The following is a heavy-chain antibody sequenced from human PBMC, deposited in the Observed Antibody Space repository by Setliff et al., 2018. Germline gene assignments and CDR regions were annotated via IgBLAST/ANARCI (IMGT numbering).Heavy chain of an antibody. J-gene: IGHJ6*03. CDR1: GDSINSGHY. CDR3: ARVVPTARRGRLYYYYMDV. V-gene: IGHV4-38-2*01. CDR2: MYHSRNT. Sequence: PSETLSLTCVVSGDSINSGHYWGWIRQTPGKGLEWIGSMYHSRNTYYNPSLKSRVTISINTSKKQFSLMMNSVTAADTGVYFCARVVPTARRGRLYYYYMDVWDKGATVTVSS. D-gene: IGHD2-2*01.